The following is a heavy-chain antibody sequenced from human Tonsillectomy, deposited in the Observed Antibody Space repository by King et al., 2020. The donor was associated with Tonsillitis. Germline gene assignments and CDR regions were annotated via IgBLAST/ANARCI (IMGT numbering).Heavy chain of an antibody. CDR3: ARGQLMEWLLSAYYGMDV. CDR1: GCTFSSYS. D-gene: IGHD3-3*01. CDR2: ISSSSSYI. Sequence: VQLVESGGGLVKPGGSLRLSCAASGCTFSSYSMNWVRQAPGKGLEWVSSISSSSSYIYYADSVKGRFTISSDNAKNSLYLQRNSLRAEDTAVYYCARGQLMEWLLSAYYGMDVWGQGTTVTVSS. V-gene: IGHV3-21*01. J-gene: IGHJ6*02.